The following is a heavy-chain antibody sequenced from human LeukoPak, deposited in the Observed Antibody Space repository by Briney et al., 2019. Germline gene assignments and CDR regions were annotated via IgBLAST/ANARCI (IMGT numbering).Heavy chain of an antibody. V-gene: IGHV3-30*02. CDR3: AKVYCSSTSCHNWFDP. D-gene: IGHD2-2*01. CDR2: IRYDGSNK. CDR1: GFTFSSYG. J-gene: IGHJ5*02. Sequence: PGGSLRLSCAASGFTFSSYGMHWVRQAPGKGLEWVAFIRYDGSNKYYADSVKGRFTISRDNSKNTLYLQMNSLRAEDTAVYYCAKVYCSSTSCHNWFDPCGQGTLVTVSS.